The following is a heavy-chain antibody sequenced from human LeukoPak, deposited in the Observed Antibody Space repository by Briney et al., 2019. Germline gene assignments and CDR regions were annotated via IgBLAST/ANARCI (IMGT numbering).Heavy chain of an antibody. CDR2: IYPGDSDT. V-gene: IGHV5-51*01. Sequence: GESLKISCKGSGYSFNSYWIGWVRQMPGEGLEWMGIIYPGDSDTRYSPSFQGQVIISVDKSIGTAYLQWSSLKASDTAMYYCARGNTVASFGYWGQGTLVTVPS. CDR3: ARGNTVASFGY. J-gene: IGHJ4*02. D-gene: IGHD2/OR15-2a*01. CDR1: GYSFNSYW.